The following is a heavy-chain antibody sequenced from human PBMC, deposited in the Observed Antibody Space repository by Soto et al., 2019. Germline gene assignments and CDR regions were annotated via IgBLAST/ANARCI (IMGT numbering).Heavy chain of an antibody. Sequence: XGALSLSFAASGFTFSSYSVNGVPQAPGKGLEGVSYISSSSSTIYYADSVKGRFTISRDNAKNSLYLQMNSLRDEDTAVYYCATVMAIDGYSGYAAWGQGTLVTVPS. CDR1: GFTFSSYS. D-gene: IGHD5-12*01. CDR3: ATVMAIDGYSGYAA. CDR2: ISSSSSTI. J-gene: IGHJ5*02. V-gene: IGHV3-48*02.